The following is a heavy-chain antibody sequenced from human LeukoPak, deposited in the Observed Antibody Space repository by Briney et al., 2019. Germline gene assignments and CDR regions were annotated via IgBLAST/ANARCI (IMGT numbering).Heavy chain of an antibody. CDR3: ARNSVFNAFDI. Sequence: SDTLSLTCGVSGYSISSGNWWGWIRQPPGKGLEWIGYIYYSGNTNYNPSLKSRVTMSVDTSKNQFSLKLSSVTALDTAVYYCARNSVFNAFDIWGQGTMVTVSS. D-gene: IGHD2-21*01. V-gene: IGHV4-28*06. CDR2: IYYSGNT. CDR1: GYSISSGNW. J-gene: IGHJ3*02.